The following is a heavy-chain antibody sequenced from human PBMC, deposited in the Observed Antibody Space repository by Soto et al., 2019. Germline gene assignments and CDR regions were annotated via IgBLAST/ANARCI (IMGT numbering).Heavy chain of an antibody. CDR2: TYYRSKWYN. CDR1: GDSVSSDSAA. CDR3: ARKGIAAVET. J-gene: IGHJ3*01. V-gene: IGHV6-1*01. Sequence: SQTLSLTCVISGDSVSSDSAAWTWIRQSPSRGLEWLGRTYYRSKWYNDYAVSVKSRITINPDTSKNRISLQLNSVTPEDTAVYYCARKGIAAVETWGQGTMVTVSS. D-gene: IGHD6-13*01.